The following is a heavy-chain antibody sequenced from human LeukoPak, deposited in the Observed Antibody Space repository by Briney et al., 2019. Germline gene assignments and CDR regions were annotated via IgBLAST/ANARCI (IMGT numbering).Heavy chain of an antibody. CDR1: GYTFTSYG. V-gene: IGHV1-18*01. Sequence: ASVKVSCKASGYTFTSYGISWVRQAPGQGLEWMGWISAYNGNTNYAQKFQGRVTMTEDTSTDTAYMELSSLRSEDTAVYYCATVIGLEYYFDYWGQGTLVTVSS. CDR3: ATVIGLEYYFDY. J-gene: IGHJ4*02. CDR2: ISAYNGNT.